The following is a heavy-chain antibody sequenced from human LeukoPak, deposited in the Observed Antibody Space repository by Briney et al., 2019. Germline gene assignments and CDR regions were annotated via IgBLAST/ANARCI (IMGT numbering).Heavy chain of an antibody. D-gene: IGHD2-15*01. CDR1: GGSISSYY. CDR2: MYYTGST. J-gene: IGHJ4*02. Sequence: SETLSLTCAVSGGSISSYYWNWIRQPPGKGLEWIGYMYYTGSTNYNPSLKSRVTISVDTSKNQFSLKLSSVTAADTAVYYCARGYCSGGNCFYFDQWGQGTLVTVSS. V-gene: IGHV4-59*01. CDR3: ARGYCSGGNCFYFDQ.